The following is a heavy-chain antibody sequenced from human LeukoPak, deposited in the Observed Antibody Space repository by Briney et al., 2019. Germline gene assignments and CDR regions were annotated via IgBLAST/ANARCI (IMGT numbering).Heavy chain of an antibody. CDR2: INQRGSEK. CDR1: GFIFSNYW. J-gene: IGHJ4*02. V-gene: IGHV3-7*03. CDR3: ARLVVAPGNRGWYYEH. Sequence: GGSLRLSCAASGFIFSNYWMAWVRQGPGEGPEGVANINQRGSEKYYVDSVRGRFTISRDNAKNSLDLQMNSLRVQDTAIYYCARLVVAPGNRGWYYEHWGQGTLVTVPS. D-gene: IGHD2-2*01.